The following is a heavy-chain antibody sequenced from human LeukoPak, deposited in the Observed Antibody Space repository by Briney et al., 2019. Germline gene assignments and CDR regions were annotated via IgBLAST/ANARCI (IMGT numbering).Heavy chain of an antibody. J-gene: IGHJ5*02. CDR1: GFTFSRYS. V-gene: IGHV3-48*04. D-gene: IGHD1-26*01. CDR3: ARLVGSRAWFDP. CDR2: ISSSGSTI. Sequence: EGSLRLSCAASGFTFSRYSMNWVRQAPGKGLEWVSYISSSGSTIYYADSVKGRSTISRDNAKNSLYLQMNSLRAEDTAVYYCARLVGSRAWFDPWGQGTLVTVSS.